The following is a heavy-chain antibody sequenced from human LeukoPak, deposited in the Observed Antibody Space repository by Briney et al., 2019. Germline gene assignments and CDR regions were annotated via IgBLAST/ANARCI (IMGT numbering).Heavy chain of an antibody. CDR1: GGSISSSSYY. D-gene: IGHD5-18*01. Sequence: SETLSLTCTASGGSISSSSYYWGWIRQPPGKGLEWIGSIYHSGSTYYNPSLKSRVTISVDTSKNQFSLKLSSVTAADTAVYYCARGRYSYGPYGYWGQGTLVTVSS. J-gene: IGHJ4*02. CDR2: IYHSGST. V-gene: IGHV4-39*07. CDR3: ARGRYSYGPYGY.